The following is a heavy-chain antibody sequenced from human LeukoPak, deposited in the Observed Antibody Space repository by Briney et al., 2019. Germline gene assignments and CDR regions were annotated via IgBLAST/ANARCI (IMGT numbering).Heavy chain of an antibody. Sequence: PSETLPLTCTVSGGSISNYYWSWIRQPAGKGLEWIGRIYPSGNTNYNPSLKSRVTMSTDTSKNHFSLKLTSVTATDTAVYYCARKGLSAMAGAFDIWGQGTMVTVSS. D-gene: IGHD2-8*01. CDR3: ARKGLSAMAGAFDI. CDR1: GGSISNYY. CDR2: IYPSGNT. J-gene: IGHJ3*02. V-gene: IGHV4-4*07.